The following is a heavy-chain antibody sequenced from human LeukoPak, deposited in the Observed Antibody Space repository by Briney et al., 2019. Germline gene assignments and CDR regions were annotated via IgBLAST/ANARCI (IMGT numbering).Heavy chain of an antibody. J-gene: IGHJ4*02. CDR3: ARDSITADNSLDY. CDR1: GFSFSTYG. V-gene: IGHV3-33*08. D-gene: IGHD7-27*01. Sequence: GGSLRLSCAASGFSFSTYGMHWVRQAPGKGLEWVAVIGKDGRNKNNADAVRGRFTISRDNSKNTLYLQMDSLRAEYTAVYYCARDSITADNSLDYWGRGTLVTVSS. CDR2: IGKDGRNK.